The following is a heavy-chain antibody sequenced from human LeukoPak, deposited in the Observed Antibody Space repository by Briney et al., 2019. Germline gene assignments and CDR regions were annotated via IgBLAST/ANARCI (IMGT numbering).Heavy chain of an antibody. D-gene: IGHD3-3*01. CDR2: IESASDGGTA. J-gene: IGHJ4*02. Sequence: PGGSLRLSCVVSGFTVSKARMNWVRLAPGKGLEWIGRIESASDGGTADYAAPVKGRFTISRDGSTNTVHLHMSGLKTEDTALYYCATVPGITAYGEVVDYWGQGTLVTISS. V-gene: IGHV3-15*04. CDR1: GFTVSKAR. CDR3: ATVPGITAYGEVVDY.